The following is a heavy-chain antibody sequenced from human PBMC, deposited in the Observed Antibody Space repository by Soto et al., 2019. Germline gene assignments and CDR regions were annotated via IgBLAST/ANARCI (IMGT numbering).Heavy chain of an antibody. J-gene: IGHJ4*02. Sequence: GGSLRLSCAASGFTFSTYAMSWVRQAPGKGLEWVSTIDNSVGITYYADSVKGRFTISRDNSKNTLYLQMNSLRAEDTAVYYCAKGGYNYGFLFDCWGQGTLVTVSS. D-gene: IGHD5-18*01. V-gene: IGHV3-23*05. CDR3: AKGGYNYGFLFDC. CDR2: IDNSVGIT. CDR1: GFTFSTYA.